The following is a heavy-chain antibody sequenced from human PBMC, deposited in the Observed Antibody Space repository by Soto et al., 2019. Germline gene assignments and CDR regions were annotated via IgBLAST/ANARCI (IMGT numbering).Heavy chain of an antibody. J-gene: IGHJ4*02. CDR1: GVSISSGNYY. CDR2: MHYSGNT. Sequence: QVQLQESGPGLVKPSQTLSLTCTVSGVSISSGNYYWTWIRQPPGKGLEWIGYMHYSGNTYYNPTLKSRITISVDTSKNQFSRKLSSVTAADTAVYYCARRNEGVHWGQGTLVTVSS. CDR3: ARRNEGVH. D-gene: IGHD3-10*01. V-gene: IGHV4-30-4*01.